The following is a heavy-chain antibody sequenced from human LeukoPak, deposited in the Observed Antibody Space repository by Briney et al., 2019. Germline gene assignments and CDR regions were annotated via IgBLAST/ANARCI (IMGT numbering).Heavy chain of an antibody. CDR2: IKQDGSEK. CDR1: GFTFSSYW. CDR3: ARDALGDYYGSGSFLDY. J-gene: IGHJ4*02. D-gene: IGHD3-10*01. Sequence: PGRSLRLSCAASGFTFSSYWMSWVRQAPGKGLEWVANIKQDGSEKYFVDSVKGRFTISRDNAKNSLYLQMNSLRAEDTAVYYCARDALGDYYGSGSFLDYWGQGTLVTVSS. V-gene: IGHV3-7*01.